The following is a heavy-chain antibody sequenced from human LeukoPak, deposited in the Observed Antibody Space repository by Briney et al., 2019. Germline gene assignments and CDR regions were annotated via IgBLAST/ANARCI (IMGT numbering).Heavy chain of an antibody. CDR2: ISYDGSNK. Sequence: GGSLRLSCAASGFTVSSNYMSWVRQAPGKGLEWVAVISYDGSNKYYADSVKGRFTISRDNSKNTLYLQMNSLRAEDTAVYYCAKGNLYSYGYQGYWGQGTLVTVSS. CDR3: AKGNLYSYGYQGY. D-gene: IGHD5-18*01. CDR1: GFTVSSNY. V-gene: IGHV3-30*18. J-gene: IGHJ4*02.